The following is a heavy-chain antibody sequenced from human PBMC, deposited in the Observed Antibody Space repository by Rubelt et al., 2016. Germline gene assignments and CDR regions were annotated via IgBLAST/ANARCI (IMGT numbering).Heavy chain of an antibody. J-gene: IGHJ5*02. D-gene: IGHD4-23*01. Sequence: EWVANIKQDGSEKYYVDSVKGRFTISRDNAKNSLYLQMNSLRAEDTAVYYCARDFRHGGPHFDPWGQGTLVTVSS. CDR3: ARDFRHGGPHFDP. CDR2: IKQDGSEK. V-gene: IGHV3-7*03.